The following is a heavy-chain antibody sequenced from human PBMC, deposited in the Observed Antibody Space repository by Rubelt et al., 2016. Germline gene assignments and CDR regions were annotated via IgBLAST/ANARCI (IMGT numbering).Heavy chain of an antibody. D-gene: IGHD3-9*01. Sequence: QVQLVQSGAEVKKPGSSVKVSCKASGGTFSSYAISWVRQAPGQGLEWMGGIIPIFGTANYAQKFQGIVTITADKSTSRVYMELSSLRSEDTAVYYCASPPYDILTGYDYYYGMDVWGQGTTVTVSS. CDR3: ASPPYDILTGYDYYYGMDV. V-gene: IGHV1-69*06. CDR2: IIPIFGTA. J-gene: IGHJ6*02. CDR1: GGTFSSYA.